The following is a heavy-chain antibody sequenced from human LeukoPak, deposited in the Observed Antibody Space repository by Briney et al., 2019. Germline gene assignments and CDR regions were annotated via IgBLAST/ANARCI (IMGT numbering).Heavy chain of an antibody. J-gene: IGHJ5*02. Sequence: SETLSLTCTVSGGSISSYYWSWIRQPPGKGLEWTGYIYYSGSTNYNPSLKSRVTISVDTSKNQFSLKLSSVTAADTAVYYCAAQDVNWFDPWGQGTLVTVSS. CDR1: GGSISSYY. V-gene: IGHV4-59*12. CDR3: AAQDVNWFDP. D-gene: IGHD2-15*01. CDR2: IYYSGST.